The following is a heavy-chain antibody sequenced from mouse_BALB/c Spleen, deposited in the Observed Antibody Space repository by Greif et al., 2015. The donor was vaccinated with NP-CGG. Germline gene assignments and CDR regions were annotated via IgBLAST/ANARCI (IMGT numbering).Heavy chain of an antibody. CDR3: ARGGGNWYFDV. CDR1: GVSLTSYG. Sequence: VKVVESGPGLVAPSQSLSITCTVSGVSLTSYGVHWVRQPPGKGLEWLGVIWAGGSTNYNSALMSRLSISKDNSKSXVFLKMNSLQTDDTAMYYCARGGGNWYFDVWGAGTRSPSPQ. J-gene: IGHJ1*01. CDR2: IWAGGST. V-gene: IGHV2-9*02. D-gene: IGHD2-1*01.